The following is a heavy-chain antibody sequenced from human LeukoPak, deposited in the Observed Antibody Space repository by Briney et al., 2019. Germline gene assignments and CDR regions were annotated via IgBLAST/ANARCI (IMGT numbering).Heavy chain of an antibody. V-gene: IGHV3-30-3*01. CDR3: ARDRVVRGVIAPLDY. CDR2: ISYDGSNK. Sequence: PGGSPRLSCAASGFTFSSYAMHWVRQAPGKGLEWVAVISYDGSNKYYADSVKGRFTISRDNSKNTLYLQMNSLRAEDTAVYYCARDRVVRGVIAPLDYWGQGTLVTVSS. D-gene: IGHD3-10*01. J-gene: IGHJ4*02. CDR1: GFTFSSYA.